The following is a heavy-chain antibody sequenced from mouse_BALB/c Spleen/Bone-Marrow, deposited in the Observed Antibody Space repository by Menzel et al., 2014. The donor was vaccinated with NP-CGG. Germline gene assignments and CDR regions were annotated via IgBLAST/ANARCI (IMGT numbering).Heavy chain of an antibody. Sequence: VQLQQSGPGLVQPSQSLSITCTVSGFSLTSYGVHWVRQSPGKGLEWLGVIWRGGSTDYNAAFMSRLSITKDNSKSQVFFKMNRQQADDTARYYCAKIGTTTGAMDYWGQGTSVTVSS. J-gene: IGHJ4*01. CDR2: IWRGGST. V-gene: IGHV2-5*01. D-gene: IGHD2-14*01. CDR3: AKIGTTTGAMDY. CDR1: GFSLTSYG.